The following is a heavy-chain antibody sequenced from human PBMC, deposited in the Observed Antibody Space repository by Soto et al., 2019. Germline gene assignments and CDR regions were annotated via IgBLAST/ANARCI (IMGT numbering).Heavy chain of an antibody. Sequence: PSETLSLTCAVSGGSISSGGYSWSWIRQPPGEGLEWVGYIHHSGSTYYNPSLKSRVTISVDRSKNQFSLKLSSVTAADTAVYYCAREAYYYDSSGMFDPWGQGTLVTVS. D-gene: IGHD3-22*01. V-gene: IGHV4-30-2*01. CDR1: GGSISSGGYS. CDR3: AREAYYYDSSGMFDP. CDR2: IHHSGST. J-gene: IGHJ5*02.